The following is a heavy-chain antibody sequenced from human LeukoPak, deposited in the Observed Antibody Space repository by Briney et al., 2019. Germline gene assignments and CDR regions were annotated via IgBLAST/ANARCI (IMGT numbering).Heavy chain of an antibody. CDR3: ASSPPEQRHEYFQH. CDR1: GFTFSSYA. V-gene: IGHV3-30-3*01. J-gene: IGHJ1*01. CDR2: ISYDGSNK. D-gene: IGHD6-25*01. Sequence: PGGSLRLSCAASGFTFSSYAMHWVRQAPGKGLEWVAVISYDGSNKYYADSVKGRFTISRDNSKNTLYLQMNSLRAEDTAVYYCASSPPEQRHEYFQHWGQGTLVTVSS.